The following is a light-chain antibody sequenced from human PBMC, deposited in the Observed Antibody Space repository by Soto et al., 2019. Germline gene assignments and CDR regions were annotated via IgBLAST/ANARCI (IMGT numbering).Light chain of an antibody. CDR3: SSYAGSSTLVV. CDR2: DVT. V-gene: IGLV2-14*01. J-gene: IGLJ2*01. Sequence: QSVLTQPASVSGSPGQSITISCTGTSSDVGGYNYVSWYQQHPGKAPKLMIYDVTRRPSGISNRFSGSKSGNTASLTISGLQAEDEADYYWSSYAGSSTLVVFGGGTKLTVL. CDR1: SSDVGGYNY.